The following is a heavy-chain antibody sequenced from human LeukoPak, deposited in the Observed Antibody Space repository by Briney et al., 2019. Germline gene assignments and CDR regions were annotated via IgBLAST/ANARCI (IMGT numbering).Heavy chain of an antibody. CDR2: IYHSGST. CDR3: ARAHCSGGSCYSIRFDP. CDR1: GGSISSGGYS. D-gene: IGHD2-15*01. Sequence: SETLSLTCAVSGGSISSGGYSWSWIRQPPGKGLEWIGYIYHSGSTYYNPSLKSRVTISVDRSNNQFSLKLSSVTAADTAVYYCARAHCSGGSCYSIRFDPWGQGTLVTVSS. J-gene: IGHJ5*02. V-gene: IGHV4-30-2*01.